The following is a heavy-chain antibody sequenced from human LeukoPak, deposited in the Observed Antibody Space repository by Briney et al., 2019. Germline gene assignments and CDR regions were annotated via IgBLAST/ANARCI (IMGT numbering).Heavy chain of an antibody. D-gene: IGHD2-15*01. CDR3: ARGVIVVVVAATLLDY. Sequence: GGSLRLSCAASGFTFSSYWMSWVRQAPGKGLEWVANIKQDGSEKYYVDSVKGRFTISRDNAKSSLYLQMNSLRAEGTAVYYCARGVIVVVVAATLLDYWGQGTLVTVSS. CDR1: GFTFSSYW. J-gene: IGHJ4*02. CDR2: IKQDGSEK. V-gene: IGHV3-7*01.